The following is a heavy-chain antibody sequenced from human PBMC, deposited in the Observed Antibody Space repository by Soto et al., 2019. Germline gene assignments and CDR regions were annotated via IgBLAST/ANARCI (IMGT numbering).Heavy chain of an antibody. J-gene: IGHJ6*02. CDR2: IIPIFGTA. CDR1: GDTFSSYA. V-gene: IGHV1-69*13. D-gene: IGHD3-22*01. Sequence: SVKVSGKASGDTFSSYAISWVRQAPGQGLEWMGGIIPIFGTANYAQKFQGRVTITADESTSTAYMELSSLRSEDTAVYYCASHXYYYDSSGYYYYYGMDVWGQGTTVTVSS. CDR3: ASHXYYYDSSGYYYYYGMDV.